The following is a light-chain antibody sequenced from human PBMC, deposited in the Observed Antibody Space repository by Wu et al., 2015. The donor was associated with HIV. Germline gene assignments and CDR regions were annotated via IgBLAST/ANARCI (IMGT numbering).Light chain of an antibody. V-gene: IGKV3D-15*01. CDR2: ATS. CDR3: QQYNNGPRT. J-gene: IGKJ1*01. Sequence: VLTQSPGTLSLSPGERATLSCRPSQSVTINHLAWYQQKPGQAPRLLIFATSNRATGIPDRFSGSGSGTEFTLTISSMQSEDFAVYYCQQYNNGPRTFGQGTKVEVK. CDR1: QSVTIN.